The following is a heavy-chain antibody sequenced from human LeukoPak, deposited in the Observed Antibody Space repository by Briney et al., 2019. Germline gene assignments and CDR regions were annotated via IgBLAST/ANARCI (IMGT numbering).Heavy chain of an antibody. CDR3: ARDAPYYYDSSRLGTHAFDI. Sequence: SGTLSLTCGVSVGPLSIINGWGGAGHPPGKGLEGIGETYQSGSTNYNPSLKSRVTISVDKSKNQFSLKLSSVTAADTAVYYCARDAPYYYDSSRLGTHAFDIWGQGTMVTVS. CDR1: VGPLSIING. CDR2: TYQSGST. V-gene: IGHV4-4*02. D-gene: IGHD3-22*01. J-gene: IGHJ3*02.